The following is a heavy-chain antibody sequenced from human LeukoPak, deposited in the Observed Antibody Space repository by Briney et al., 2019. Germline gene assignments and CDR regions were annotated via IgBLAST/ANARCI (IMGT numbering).Heavy chain of an antibody. CDR2: IYYSGST. J-gene: IGHJ5*02. D-gene: IGHD2-21*02. Sequence: PSETLSLTCTVAGGSISRYYWSWIRQPPGKGLEWIGYIYYSGSTNYNPSLKSRVTISVDTSKNQFSLRLYSVTPADTAVYYCARGEVTPNWFDPWGQGILVTVSS. CDR1: GGSISRYY. V-gene: IGHV4-59*01. CDR3: ARGEVTPNWFDP.